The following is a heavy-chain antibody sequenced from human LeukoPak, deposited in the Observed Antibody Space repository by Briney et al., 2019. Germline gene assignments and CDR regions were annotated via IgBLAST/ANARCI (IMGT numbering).Heavy chain of an antibody. CDR2: ISLAGRT. J-gene: IGHJ4*02. V-gene: IGHV4-4*02. CDR3: SRESGPFCPFGH. Sequence: SETLSLTCGVSGGSITTTNYWSWVRPPPGGGLEWIGAISLAGRTRYNPSIKSRVNISIDESKNHLYLNLASVTAADTAVYYCSRESGPFCPFGHWGQGTLVAVTS. CDR1: GGSITTTNY. D-gene: IGHD1-26*01.